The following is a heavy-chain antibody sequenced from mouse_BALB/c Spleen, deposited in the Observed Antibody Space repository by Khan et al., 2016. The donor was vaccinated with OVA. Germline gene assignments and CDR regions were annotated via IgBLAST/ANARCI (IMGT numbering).Heavy chain of an antibody. Sequence: EVELVESGGGLVKPGGSLKLSCSASGFIFSSYAMSWVRQIPEKRLEWVATISTGGHYTFYPDSVKGRFTISRDNAKNTVYLQMSSLRSEDTAIXYCARSVVDYHDMDYWGQGTSVTVSS. J-gene: IGHJ4*01. CDR2: ISTGGHYT. CDR3: ARSVVDYHDMDY. D-gene: IGHD1-1*02. V-gene: IGHV5-9-3*01. CDR1: GFIFSSYA.